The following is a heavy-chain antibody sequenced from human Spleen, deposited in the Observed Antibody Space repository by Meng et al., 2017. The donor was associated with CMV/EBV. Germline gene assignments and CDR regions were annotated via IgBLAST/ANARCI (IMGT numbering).Heavy chain of an antibody. V-gene: IGHV1-2*02. Sequence: ASVKVSCKASGYTFTGYDMHWVRQAPGQGLEWMGWINPNSGGTNYAQKFQGSVTMTRDTSISTAYMELSRLRSDDTAVYYCARHIHYYDFWSGYGDGYYFDYWGQGTLVTVSS. CDR1: GYTFTGYD. CDR3: ARHIHYYDFWSGYGDGYYFDY. CDR2: INPNSGGT. D-gene: IGHD3-3*01. J-gene: IGHJ4*02.